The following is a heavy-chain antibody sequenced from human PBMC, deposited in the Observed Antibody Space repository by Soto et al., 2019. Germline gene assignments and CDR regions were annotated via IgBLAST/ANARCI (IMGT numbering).Heavy chain of an antibody. CDR2: IYYSGST. D-gene: IGHD2-2*01. J-gene: IGHJ6*03. CDR3: AGRDCSGTNCYYLDYYYMDV. Sequence: QVQLQESGPGLVRPSETLSLTCTVCGGSFSSYYWTWIRQSPGKGLEWIGYIYYSGSTDYNPSLRGRLAISIDTSKNQFSLRLNSMTAADTAVYYCAGRDCSGTNCYYLDYYYMDVWGKGTTVTVSS. V-gene: IGHV4-59*08. CDR1: GGSFSSYY.